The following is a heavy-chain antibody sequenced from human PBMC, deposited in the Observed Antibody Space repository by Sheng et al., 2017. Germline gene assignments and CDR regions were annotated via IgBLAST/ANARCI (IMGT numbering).Heavy chain of an antibody. Sequence: QLQLHESGPGLVRPSETLSLTCTVSGVSISNSVYYWGWIRQPPGKGPEWIGSIYYSGSSNYKSSLKSRVTISVDTSKNQFSLKLTSVTAADTAVYYCARGGVGSGRIDPQINXSTPWGQGSLVTVSS. J-gene: IGHJ4*01. CDR2: IYYSGSS. V-gene: IGHV4-39*07. D-gene: IGHD3-10*01. CDR3: ARGGVGSGRIDPQINXSTP. CDR1: GVSISNSVYY.